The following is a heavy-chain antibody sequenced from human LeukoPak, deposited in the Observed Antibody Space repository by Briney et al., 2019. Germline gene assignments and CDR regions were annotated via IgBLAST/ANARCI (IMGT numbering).Heavy chain of an antibody. J-gene: IGHJ3*02. Sequence: GGSLRLSCAASGFTFSSYSMNWVRQAPGKGLEWVSYISSSSSTIYYADSVKGRFTISRDNAKNSLYLQMNSLRAEDTAVYYCARTYYYDSSGGPFDAFDIWGQGTMVTVSS. CDR1: GFTFSSYS. D-gene: IGHD3-22*01. CDR2: ISSSSSTI. CDR3: ARTYYYDSSGGPFDAFDI. V-gene: IGHV3-48*01.